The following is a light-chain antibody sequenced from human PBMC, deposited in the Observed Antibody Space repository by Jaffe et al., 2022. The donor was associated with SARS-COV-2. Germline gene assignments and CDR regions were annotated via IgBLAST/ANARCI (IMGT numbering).Light chain of an antibody. V-gene: IGLV1-40*01. CDR1: RSNIGAHFD. CDR2: GNS. Sequence: QSVLTQPPSVSGAPGQRVTISCTGSRSNIGAHFDVHWYQHLPGTAPKVLIYGNSNRPSGVPDRFSGSKSGTSASLAISELQAEDEADYYCQTYDSGLRAWVFGGGTKLTVL. J-gene: IGLJ3*02. CDR3: QTYDSGLRAWV.